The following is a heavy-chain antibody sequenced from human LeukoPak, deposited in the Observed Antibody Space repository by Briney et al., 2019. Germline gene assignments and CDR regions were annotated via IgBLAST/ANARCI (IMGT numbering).Heavy chain of an antibody. CDR3: AKDSGLTTNWFDP. CDR1: GLTFSSYG. CDR2: IRYDGSNK. D-gene: IGHD4/OR15-4a*01. J-gene: IGHJ5*02. Sequence: GGPLRFSCAVSGLTFSSYGMPWVRKAPGKGLEWVAFIRYDGSNKYYADSVKGRFTISRDNSKNTLYLQMDSLRAEDTAVYYCAKDSGLTTNWFDPWGQGTLVTVSS. V-gene: IGHV3-30*02.